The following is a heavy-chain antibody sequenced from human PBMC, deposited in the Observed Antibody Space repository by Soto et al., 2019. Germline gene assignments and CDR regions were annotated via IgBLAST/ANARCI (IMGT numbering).Heavy chain of an antibody. D-gene: IGHD6-6*01. Sequence: GGSLRLSCAASGFSFSNYAMTWVRQAPGKGLEWVSAISGGGSNTFYADSVKGRFTISRDNSRKTLYLQMTSLRAEDAAVYYCAKFPATSVYDISSAPDYWGQGTLV. CDR2: ISGGGSNT. CDR3: AKFPATSVYDISSAPDY. J-gene: IGHJ4*02. V-gene: IGHV3-23*01. CDR1: GFSFSNYA.